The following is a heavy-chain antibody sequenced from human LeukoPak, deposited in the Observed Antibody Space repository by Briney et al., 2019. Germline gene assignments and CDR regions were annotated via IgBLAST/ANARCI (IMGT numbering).Heavy chain of an antibody. V-gene: IGHV3-33*08. J-gene: IGHJ4*02. CDR3: ARVGGELRGFDY. Sequence: PGGSLRLSCAASGFTFSNYWMHWVRQAPGKGLEWVAVIWYDGSNKYYADSVKGRFTISRDNSKNTLYLQMNSLRAEDTAVYYCARVGGELRGFDYWGQGTLVAVSS. CDR2: IWYDGSNK. CDR1: GFTFSNYW. D-gene: IGHD1-26*01.